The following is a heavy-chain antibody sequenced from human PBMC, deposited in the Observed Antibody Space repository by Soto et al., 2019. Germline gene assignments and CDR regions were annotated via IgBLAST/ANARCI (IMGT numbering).Heavy chain of an antibody. J-gene: IGHJ4*02. CDR2: IGTAGDT. CDR1: GFTFSSYD. CDR3: ARGSSRLYYFDY. V-gene: IGHV3-13*01. D-gene: IGHD6-13*01. Sequence: EVQLVESGGGLVQPGGSLRLSCAASGFTFSSYDMHWVRQATGKGLEWVSAIGTAGDTYYPGSVKGRFTISRENAKNSLYLQMNSLKAGDTAVYYCARGSSRLYYFDYWGQGTLVTVSS.